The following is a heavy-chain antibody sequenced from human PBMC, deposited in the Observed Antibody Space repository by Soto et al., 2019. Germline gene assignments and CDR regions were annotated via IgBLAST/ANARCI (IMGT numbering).Heavy chain of an antibody. J-gene: IGHJ2*01. D-gene: IGHD1-7*01. CDR3: VKSRLAGTTNWYFDL. Sequence: GESLKISCSASGFTFSSYAMHWVRQAPGKGLEYVSAISSNGGSTYYADSVKGRFTISRDNSKNTLYLQMSSLRAEDTAVYYCVKSRLAGTTNWYFDLWGRGTLVTVSS. CDR2: ISSNGGST. V-gene: IGHV3-64D*06. CDR1: GFTFSSYA.